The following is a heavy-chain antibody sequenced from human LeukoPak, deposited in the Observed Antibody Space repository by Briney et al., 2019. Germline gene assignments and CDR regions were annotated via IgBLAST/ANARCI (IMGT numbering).Heavy chain of an antibody. J-gene: IGHJ4*02. D-gene: IGHD1-26*01. CDR1: GGSISSYY. CDR2: IYYSGST. V-gene: IGHV4-59*01. Sequence: SETLSLTCSVCGGSISSYYWSWIRQPPGKGLEWIGYIYYSGSTNYNPSLKSRVTISVDTSKNQFSLKLSSVTAADTAVYYCARTSIIATPYYFDYWGQGTLVTVSS. CDR3: ARTSIIATPYYFDY.